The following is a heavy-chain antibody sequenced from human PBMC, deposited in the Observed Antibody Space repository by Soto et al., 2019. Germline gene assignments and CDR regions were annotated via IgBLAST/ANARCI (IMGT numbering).Heavy chain of an antibody. D-gene: IGHD3-22*01. CDR1: GFSLSTSGVG. CDR2: IYWNDDK. J-gene: IGHJ4*02. Sequence: SGPTLVNPTQTLTLTCTFSGFSLSTSGVGVGWIRQPPGKALEWLALIYWNDDKRYSPSLKSRLTITKDTSKSQVVLTMTNMDPVDTATYYCAHRPRGYYDSSGPFDYWGQGTLVTVSS. V-gene: IGHV2-5*01. CDR3: AHRPRGYYDSSGPFDY.